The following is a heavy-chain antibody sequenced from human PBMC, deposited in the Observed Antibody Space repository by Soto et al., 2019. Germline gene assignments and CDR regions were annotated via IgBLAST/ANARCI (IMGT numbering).Heavy chain of an antibody. CDR1: GGTISGYY. CDR3: ARVGSSGWSPDY. J-gene: IGHJ4*02. V-gene: IGHV4-59*01. Sequence: LLETLSLTCSVSGGTISGYYWTWIRQPPGKGLEWIGYIFYRGGTNYNPSLKSRVTISVDTSKNQFSLKLSSVTAADSALYYCARVGSSGWSPDYWGRGTLVTVSS. CDR2: IFYRGGT. D-gene: IGHD6-19*01.